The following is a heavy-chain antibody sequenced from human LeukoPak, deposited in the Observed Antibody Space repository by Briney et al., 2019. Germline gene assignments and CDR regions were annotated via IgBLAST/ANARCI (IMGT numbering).Heavy chain of an antibody. CDR3: ARDRLADYYYYGMDV. D-gene: IGHD6-6*01. Sequence: GSLRLSCAASGFTINTYAMYWVRQAPGKGLEWVTVISYDGRDDFYADSVKGRFTISKDTVENRVYLQMNNLRIDDTAIYYCARDRLADYYYYGMDVWGQGTTVTVSS. CDR2: ISYDGRDD. CDR1: GFTINTYA. V-gene: IGHV3-30*04. J-gene: IGHJ6*02.